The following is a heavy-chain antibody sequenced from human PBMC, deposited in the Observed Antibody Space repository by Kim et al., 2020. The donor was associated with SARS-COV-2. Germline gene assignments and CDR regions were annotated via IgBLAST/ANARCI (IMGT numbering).Heavy chain of an antibody. D-gene: IGHD3-16*01. CDR3: ATPGYNWGAWRFDY. V-gene: IGHV3-66*01. CDR2: IYGDGKS. Sequence: GGSLRLSCAASAFSVTSGYMMWVRQAPGKGLEWLSLIYGDGKSYYTGSAKGRFTVSRDDSKNILYLQMDNLRGEDTAVYYCATPGYNWGAWRFDYWGQGTLVTVSP. CDR1: AFSVTSGY. J-gene: IGHJ4*02.